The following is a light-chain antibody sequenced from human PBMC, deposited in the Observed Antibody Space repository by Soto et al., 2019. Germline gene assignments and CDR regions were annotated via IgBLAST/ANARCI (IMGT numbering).Light chain of an antibody. V-gene: IGKV3-20*01. Sequence: VMLKLSIATLFFSARDSGTLRCRASQSVSSSYLAWYQQKPGQAPRLLIYGASSRATGIPDRFSGSGSGTDFTLTISRLEPEDFAVYNCQQYGSLNTSGQGTVLAI. CDR1: QSVSSSY. CDR2: GAS. J-gene: IGKJ5*01. CDR3: QQYGSLNT.